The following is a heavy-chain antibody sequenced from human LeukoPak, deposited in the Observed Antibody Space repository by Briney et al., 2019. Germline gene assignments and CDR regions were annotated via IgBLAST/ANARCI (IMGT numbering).Heavy chain of an antibody. J-gene: IGHJ4*02. CDR2: ISGSGETI. V-gene: IGHV3-23*01. CDR3: AKVVVSGNGDYFDF. CDR1: GFTFTSSA. Sequence: GGSLRLSCEASGFTFTSSAMAWVRLSPGKGLEWVSSISGSGETIHSADSVKGRFSISRDNSKKTLSLHMSSLRAEDTAIYYCAKVVVSGNGDYFDFWGQGTLVTVA. D-gene: IGHD2-8*01.